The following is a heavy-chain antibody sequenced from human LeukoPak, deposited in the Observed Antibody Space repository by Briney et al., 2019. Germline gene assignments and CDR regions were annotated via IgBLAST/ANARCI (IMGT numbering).Heavy chain of an antibody. Sequence: GGSLRLSCAASGFTFSSYWMSWVRQAPGKGLEWVANIKQDGSEKYYVDSVKGRFTISRDNAKNMLYLQMNSLRAEDTAVYYCAKDRGSSSSFDYWGQGTLVTVSS. J-gene: IGHJ4*02. V-gene: IGHV3-7*01. CDR2: IKQDGSEK. CDR1: GFTFSSYW. D-gene: IGHD6-13*01. CDR3: AKDRGSSSSFDY.